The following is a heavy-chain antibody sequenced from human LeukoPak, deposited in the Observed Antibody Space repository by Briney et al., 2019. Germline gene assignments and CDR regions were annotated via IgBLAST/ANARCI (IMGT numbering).Heavy chain of an antibody. CDR2: IYHSGST. CDR1: GGSISSSNW. D-gene: IGHD3-10*01. CDR3: ARRGPYGSGRIYYYGMDV. V-gene: IGHV4-4*02. J-gene: IGHJ6*02. Sequence: SGTLSLTCAVSGGSISSSNWWSWVRQPPGKGLEWIGEIYHSGSTNYNPSLKSRVTISVDKSKNQFSLKLSPVTAADTAVYYCARRGPYGSGRIYYYGMDVWGQGTTVTVSS.